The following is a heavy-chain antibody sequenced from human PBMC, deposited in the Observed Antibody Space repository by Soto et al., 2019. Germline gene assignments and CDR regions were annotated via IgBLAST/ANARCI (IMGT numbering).Heavy chain of an antibody. CDR1: GYTFTSYD. V-gene: IGHV1-8*01. J-gene: IGHJ4*02. Sequence: QVQLVQSGAEVKKPGASVKVSCKASGYTFTSYDFNWVRQATGQGLEWLGWMNPNSGTTGYAQRFQGRVTMSRNTAISTAYMELSSLRSEDTGMYCCARVACSGGRCYYDYWGQGTLVTVSS. D-gene: IGHD2-15*01. CDR2: MNPNSGTT. CDR3: ARVACSGGRCYYDY.